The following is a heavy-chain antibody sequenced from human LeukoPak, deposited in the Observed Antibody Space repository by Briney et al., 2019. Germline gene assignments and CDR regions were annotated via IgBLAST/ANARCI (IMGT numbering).Heavy chain of an antibody. J-gene: IGHJ6*02. CDR2: IIPILGIA. V-gene: IGHV1-69*04. D-gene: IGHD2-21*02. CDR1: GGTFSSYA. CDR3: ARLNIVVVTAIYYYYGMDV. Sequence: SVKFSCKASGGTFSSYAISWVRQAPGQGLEWMGRIIPILGIANYAQKFQGRVTITADKSTSTAYMELSSLRSEDTAVYYCARLNIVVVTAIYYYYGMDVWGQGTTVTVSS.